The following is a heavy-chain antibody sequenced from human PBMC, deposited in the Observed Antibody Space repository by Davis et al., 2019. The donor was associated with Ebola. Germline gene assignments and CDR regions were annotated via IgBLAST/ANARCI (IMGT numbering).Heavy chain of an antibody. CDR1: GFTFSSYA. D-gene: IGHD3-10*01. V-gene: IGHV3-30*04. CDR2: ISYDGSNK. J-gene: IGHJ4*02. CDR3: ARVSLQLLWFGELSG. Sequence: GESLKISCAASGFTFSSYAMHWVRQAPGKGLEWVAVISYDGSNKYYADSVKGRFTISRDNSKNTLYLQMNSLRAEDTAVYYCARVSLQLLWFGELSGWGQGTLVTVSS.